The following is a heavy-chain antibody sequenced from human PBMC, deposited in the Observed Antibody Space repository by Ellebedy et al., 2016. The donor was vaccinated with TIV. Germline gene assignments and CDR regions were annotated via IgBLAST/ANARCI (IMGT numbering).Heavy chain of an antibody. CDR2: SSYSGST. J-gene: IGHJ3*02. CDR1: GGSISSYY. CDR3: ARVVWQLPVSYALDI. D-gene: IGHD2-15*01. V-gene: IGHV4-59*01. Sequence: MPSETLSLTCTVSGGSISSYYWTWIRQSPGKGLEWIGYSSYSGSTNYNPSLKSRVTISVDTSKNQFSLKLNSVTAADTAVFYCARVVWQLPVSYALDIWGQGTMVTVSS.